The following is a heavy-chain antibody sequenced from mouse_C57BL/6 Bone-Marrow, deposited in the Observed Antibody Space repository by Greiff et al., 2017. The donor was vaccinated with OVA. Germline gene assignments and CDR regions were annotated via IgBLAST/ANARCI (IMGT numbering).Heavy chain of an antibody. CDR2: IYPRSGDT. V-gene: IGHV1-81*01. CDR3: ARHYYYGSSDGCFAY. Sequence: QVQLQQSGAELVRPGASVKLSCKASGYTFTSYGISWVKQRTGQGLEWIGEIYPRSGDTNYNEKFKGKATLTEDKSSSTAYMQLRSLTSEDSAVYVCARHYYYGSSDGCFAYWGQGTLVTVSA. CDR1: GYTFTSYG. D-gene: IGHD1-1*01. J-gene: IGHJ3*01.